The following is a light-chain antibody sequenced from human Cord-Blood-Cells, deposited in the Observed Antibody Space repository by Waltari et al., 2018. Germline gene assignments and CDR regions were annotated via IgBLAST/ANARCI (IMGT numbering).Light chain of an antibody. CDR1: QSVSSN. CDR3: HQYNNWPPWT. V-gene: IGKV3-15*01. J-gene: IGKJ1*01. CDR2: GAA. Sequence: EIVMTQSPATLSVSPGERVTLSCRASQSVSSNLAWYQQKPGRAPTLLIYGAASRATGMPARCSGSGSGTEVTLTIISLQSEDFAVDYCHQYNNWPPWTFGQGTKVEIK.